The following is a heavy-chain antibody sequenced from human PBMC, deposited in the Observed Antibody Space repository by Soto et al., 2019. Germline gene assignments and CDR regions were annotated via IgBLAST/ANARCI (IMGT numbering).Heavy chain of an antibody. V-gene: IGHV3-30*18. CDR3: AKDFREQQLIPWFDP. CDR1: GFTFSSYG. D-gene: IGHD6-13*01. CDR2: ISYDGSNK. Sequence: GGSLRLSCAASGFTFSSYGMHWVRQAPGKGLEWVAVISYDGSNKYYGDPVKGRLTISRDNSKNTLYLQMNSLRAEDTAVYYCAKDFREQQLIPWFDPWGQGTLVTVSS. J-gene: IGHJ5*02.